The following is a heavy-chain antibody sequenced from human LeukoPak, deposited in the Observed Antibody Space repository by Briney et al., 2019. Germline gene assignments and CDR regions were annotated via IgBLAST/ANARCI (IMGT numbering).Heavy chain of an antibody. CDR2: INHSGST. CDR3: ARGRGWYQLLLAYYFDY. CDR1: GGSFSGYY. D-gene: IGHD2-2*01. J-gene: IGHJ4*02. V-gene: IGHV4-34*01. Sequence: SETLSLTCAVYGGSFSGYYWSWIRQPPGKGLEWIGEINHSGSTNYNPSLKSRVTISVDTSKNQFSLKPSSVTAADTAVYYCARGRGWYQLLLAYYFDYWGQGTLVTISS.